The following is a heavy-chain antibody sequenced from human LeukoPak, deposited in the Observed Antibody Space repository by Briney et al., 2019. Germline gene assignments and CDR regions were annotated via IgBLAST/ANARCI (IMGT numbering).Heavy chain of an antibody. CDR1: GYTFTSYA. J-gene: IGHJ3*02. CDR3: ARACSGWPHDAFDI. Sequence: ASVKVSCKASGYTFTSYAMNWVRQAPGQGLEWMGWINTNTGNPTYAQGFTGRFVFSLDTSVSTAYLQISSLKAEDTAVYYCARACSGWPHDAFDIWGQGTMVTVSS. V-gene: IGHV7-4-1*02. D-gene: IGHD6-19*01. CDR2: INTNTGNP.